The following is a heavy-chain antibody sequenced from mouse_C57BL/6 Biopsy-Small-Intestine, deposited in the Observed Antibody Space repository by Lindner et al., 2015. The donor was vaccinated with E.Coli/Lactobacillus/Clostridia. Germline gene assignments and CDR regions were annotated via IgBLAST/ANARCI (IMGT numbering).Heavy chain of an antibody. CDR1: GYSFTSYW. CDR3: ARGYLGIFDY. Sequence: VQLQESGAELVTPGASVTLSCKASGYSFTSYWINWVKQSPGQGLEWIGDFYPGNGRTNYNEKFNNKATLTVDTSSSTAYMQLSSLTSEDSAVYFCARGYLGIFDYWGQGATLTVSS. V-gene: IGHV1-55*01. D-gene: IGHD3-1*01. CDR2: FYPGNGRT. J-gene: IGHJ2*01.